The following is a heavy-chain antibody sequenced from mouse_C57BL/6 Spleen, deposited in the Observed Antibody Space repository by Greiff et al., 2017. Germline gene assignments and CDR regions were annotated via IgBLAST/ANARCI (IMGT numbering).Heavy chain of an antibody. Sequence: QVQLQQSGAELAKPGASVKLSCKASGYTFTSYWMHWVKQRPGQGLEWIGYINPSSGYTNSTQKFKDKATVTADKSSSTAYMQLSSLTYEDSAVYYCAVYGNYDAMDYWGQGTSVTVSS. D-gene: IGHD2-1*01. V-gene: IGHV1-7*01. CDR1: GYTFTSYW. J-gene: IGHJ4*01. CDR2: INPSSGYT. CDR3: AVYGNYDAMDY.